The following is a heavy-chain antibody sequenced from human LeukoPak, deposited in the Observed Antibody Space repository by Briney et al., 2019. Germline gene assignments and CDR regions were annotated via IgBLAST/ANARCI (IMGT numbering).Heavy chain of an antibody. CDR2: LYTSGIT. CDR1: RGSFSPVS. CDR3: ARGRSRVRRGGRGPSTHYFDF. D-gene: IGHD2/OR15-2a*01. V-gene: IGHV4-4*07. J-gene: IGHJ4*02. Sequence: SETLSLTCNLSRGSFSPVSWNWIRQLVGKGMEWIGGLYTSGITHYNPSLKSQVTMSANTSKTQFCLRLTSVTAADTAVYYCARGRSRVRRGGRGPSTHYFDFWGQGALVSVSS.